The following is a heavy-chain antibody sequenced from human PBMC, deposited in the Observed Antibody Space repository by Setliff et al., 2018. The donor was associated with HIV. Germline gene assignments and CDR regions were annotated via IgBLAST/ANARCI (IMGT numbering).Heavy chain of an antibody. D-gene: IGHD1-26*01. Sequence: GGSLRLSCAASGFTISSYHIHWVRQAPGKGLEWVAFVRHDGDVQIYADSVKGRFTASRDNPKNTVSLQLNSLRAEDTAVYYCARDEAIEGALTYFDLWGRGTLVTVSS. V-gene: IGHV3-30*02. J-gene: IGHJ2*01. CDR2: VRHDGDVQ. CDR3: ARDEAIEGALTYFDL. CDR1: GFTISSYH.